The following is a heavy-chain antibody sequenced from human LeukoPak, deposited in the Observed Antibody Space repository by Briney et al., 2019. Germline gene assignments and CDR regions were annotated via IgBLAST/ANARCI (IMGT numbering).Heavy chain of an antibody. J-gene: IGHJ3*02. V-gene: IGHV4-39*07. Sequence: TFSSYWMSWVRQAPGKGLEWIGSIYYTGNTYYNPSLKSRVTISVDTSKNQFSLKLSSVTAADTAVYYCARGPGYSSTTDAFEIWGQGTMVTVSS. CDR1: TFSSYW. CDR2: IYYTGNT. CDR3: ARGPGYSSTTDAFEI. D-gene: IGHD6-13*01.